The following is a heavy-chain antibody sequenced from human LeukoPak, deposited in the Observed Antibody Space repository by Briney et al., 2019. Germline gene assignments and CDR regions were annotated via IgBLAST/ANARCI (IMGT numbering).Heavy chain of an antibody. V-gene: IGHV1-69*13. CDR2: IIPIFGTG. Sequence: GASVKVSCKASGYTFTSYYMHWVRQAPGQGLEWMGGIIPIFGTGNYAQKFQGRVTITADESANTAYMELNSLRSDDTAMYYCARSYNWNNVDYWGQGTLVTVSS. CDR3: ARSYNWNNVDY. CDR1: GYTFTSYY. D-gene: IGHD1/OR15-1a*01. J-gene: IGHJ4*02.